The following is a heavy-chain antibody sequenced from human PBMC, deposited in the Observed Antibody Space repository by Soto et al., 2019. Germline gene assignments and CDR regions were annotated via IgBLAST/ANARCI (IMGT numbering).Heavy chain of an antibody. Sequence: QVQLVQSGAEVKKPGASVKVSCKASGYTFTSYYMHWVRQAPGHGLEWMGIINPSGGSTSYAQKFKDRVTMTRHTSSRTVYMELSSLRSEDTAVYYCARTAAQTPGIDYWGQGTLVTVSS. V-gene: IGHV1-46*03. CDR3: ARTAAQTPGIDY. J-gene: IGHJ4*02. CDR1: GYTFTSYY. CDR2: INPSGGST. D-gene: IGHD6-13*01.